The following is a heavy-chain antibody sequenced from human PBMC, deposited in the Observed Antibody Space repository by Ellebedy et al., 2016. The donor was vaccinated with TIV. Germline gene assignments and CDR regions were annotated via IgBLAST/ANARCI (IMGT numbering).Heavy chain of an antibody. Sequence: GESLKISCAASEFTFSNFDMDWVRQAPGKGLEWVAVIWNDGSYKNYADSVKGRFTISRDNSKNTLYLQMNSLRAEDTALYYSARDRGAASRSSSGRGSHIWGQGTMVTVSS. CDR3: ARDRGAASRSSSGRGSHI. D-gene: IGHD1-26*01. CDR1: EFTFSNFD. J-gene: IGHJ3*02. CDR2: IWNDGSYK. V-gene: IGHV3-33*08.